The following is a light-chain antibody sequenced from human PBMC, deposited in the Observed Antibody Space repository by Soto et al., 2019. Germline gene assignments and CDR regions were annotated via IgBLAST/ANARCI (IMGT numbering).Light chain of an antibody. CDR2: AAS. CDR1: QGISTF. CDR3: QQLNSYPLT. V-gene: IGKV1-9*01. Sequence: DIQLTQSPSFLSASVGDRVTITCRASQGISTFLAWYQQKPGKAPKLLIYAASILQSGVPSRFRGSGSGTDFTPTISRLQPEDFATYFCQQLNSYPLTFGGGTKVEIK. J-gene: IGKJ4*01.